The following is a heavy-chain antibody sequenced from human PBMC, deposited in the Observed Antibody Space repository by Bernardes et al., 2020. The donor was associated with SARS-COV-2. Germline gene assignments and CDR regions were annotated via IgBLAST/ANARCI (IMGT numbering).Heavy chain of an antibody. Sequence: GGSLRLSCAASGFTFSSHTMNWVRQAPGKGLEWVSSISSSHSYIYYVDSVKGRFTISRDNAKNSLYLQMNSLRAEDTAVYYCARVVNSGRRFGRADYYYGMDVWGQGTTVTVSS. D-gene: IGHD1-7*01. J-gene: IGHJ6*02. CDR3: ARVVNSGRRFGRADYYYGMDV. V-gene: IGHV3-21*01. CDR1: GFTFSSHT. CDR2: ISSSHSYI.